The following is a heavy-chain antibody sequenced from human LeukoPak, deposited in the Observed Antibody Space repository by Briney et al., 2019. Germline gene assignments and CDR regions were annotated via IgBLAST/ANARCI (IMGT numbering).Heavy chain of an antibody. Sequence: GGCLRLSCAASGVTFSSYSMNWVRQAPGKGLEWVSSISSSSSYIYYADSLKGRFTIYRDNAKNSLYLQMNSLRAEDTAVYYCARYRRGYYYMDVWGKGTTVTVSS. V-gene: IGHV3-21*01. CDR2: ISSSSSYI. D-gene: IGHD4-17*01. CDR1: GVTFSSYS. CDR3: ARYRRGYYYMDV. J-gene: IGHJ6*03.